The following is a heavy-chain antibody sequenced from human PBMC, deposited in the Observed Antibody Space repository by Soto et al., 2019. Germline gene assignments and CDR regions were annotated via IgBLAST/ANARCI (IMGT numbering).Heavy chain of an antibody. D-gene: IGHD3-3*01. J-gene: IGHJ6*03. CDR2: IVVGRGNT. CDR3: AASPARSGYYYYYYYMDV. V-gene: IGHV1-58*01. Sequence: ASVTVSCKASGFTFTSSALQWVRQARGQRLEWIGCIVVGRGNTNYAKKFQERVTITKDMSTSTAYMELSSPRSEETAVYYCAASPARSGYYYYYYYMDVWGKGTTVTVSS. CDR1: GFTFTSSA.